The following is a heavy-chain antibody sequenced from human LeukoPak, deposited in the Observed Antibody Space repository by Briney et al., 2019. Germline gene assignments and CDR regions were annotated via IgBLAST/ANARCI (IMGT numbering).Heavy chain of an antibody. Sequence: GGSLRLSCAASGFTVSSNYMSWVRQAPGKGLEWVSVIYSGGSTYYAGSVKGRFTISRDNSKNTLYLQMNSLRAEDTAVYYCARVFYDTSGYYYRGLYYFDYWGQGTLVTVSS. D-gene: IGHD3-22*01. CDR2: IYSGGST. CDR1: GFTVSSNY. CDR3: ARVFYDTSGYYYRGLYYFDY. J-gene: IGHJ4*02. V-gene: IGHV3-66*01.